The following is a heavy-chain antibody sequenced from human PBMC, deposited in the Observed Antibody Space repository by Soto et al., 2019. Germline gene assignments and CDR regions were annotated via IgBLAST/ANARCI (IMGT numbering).Heavy chain of an antibody. V-gene: IGHV1-18*01. J-gene: IGHJ3*02. CDR2: ISAYNGNT. D-gene: IGHD3-9*01. CDR3: ARDQYDILTGYYSGDAFAT. CDR1: GYTFNSYG. Sequence: QVQLVQSGAEVKKSGASVKVSCKASGYTFNSYGITWVRQAPGQGLEWMGWISAYNGNTNYAQNLHGRVTMTTDTSTSTAYMELRNLRSDDTAVYYCARDQYDILTGYYSGDAFATWGQGTMVTVSS.